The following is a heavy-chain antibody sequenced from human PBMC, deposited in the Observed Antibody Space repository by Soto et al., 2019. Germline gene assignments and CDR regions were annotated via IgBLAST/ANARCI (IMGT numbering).Heavy chain of an antibody. CDR1: GDSISRSHW. CDR2: ISNSRIT. CDR3: ARVRYDRSGFDH. J-gene: IGHJ4*02. V-gene: IGHV4-4*02. D-gene: IGHD3-22*01. Sequence: QVQLQESGPGLVMPSGALSVTCAVSGDSISRSHWWSWVRQYPGKGLEWIGEISNSRITNYNPSLTSRLTISGDKSKNQLSLKLTSVTAADTAVYYCARVRYDRSGFDHWGQGTLVSGSS.